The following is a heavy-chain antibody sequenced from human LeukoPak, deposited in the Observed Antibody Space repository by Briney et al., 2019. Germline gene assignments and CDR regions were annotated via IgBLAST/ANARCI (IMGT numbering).Heavy chain of an antibody. CDR1: GFTFSSCD. J-gene: IGHJ4*02. Sequence: PGGSLRLSCAGSGFTFSSCDMHWVRQCTGKGLARVSTIAAAGDPYYPASVKGRFTISRESAKKSLYLQMNNLRAGGTAVYYCVRGPDYWGQGTLVTVSS. CDR3: VRGPDY. V-gene: IGHV3-13*05. CDR2: IAAAGDP.